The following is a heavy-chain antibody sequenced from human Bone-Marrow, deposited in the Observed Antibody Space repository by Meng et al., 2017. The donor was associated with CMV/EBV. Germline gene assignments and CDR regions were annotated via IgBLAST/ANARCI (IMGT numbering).Heavy chain of an antibody. CDR2: MNPNSGNT. CDR3: ARDLPGYYDSSGYSKAFDY. CDR1: GYTFTSYD. V-gene: IGHV1-8*01. Sequence: ASVKVSCKASGYTFTSYDINWVRQVPGRGLEWMGWMNPNSGNTGYAQKFQGRVTLTRSTSISTAYMELSRLRSDDTAVYYCARDLPGYYDSSGYSKAFDYWGQGTLVTVSS. D-gene: IGHD3-22*01. J-gene: IGHJ4*02.